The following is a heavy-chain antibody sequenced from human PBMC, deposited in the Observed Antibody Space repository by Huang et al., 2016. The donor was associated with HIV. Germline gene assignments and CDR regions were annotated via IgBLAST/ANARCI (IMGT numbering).Heavy chain of an antibody. CDR3: ARRFTYYDGGGYYQDDAFDI. V-gene: IGHV4-39*01. J-gene: IGHJ3*02. CDR2: FYYSVST. D-gene: IGHD3-22*01. CDR1: GGSISSSSYY. Sequence: QVQLQESGPGRVKPSETLSLTCTVSGGSISSSSYYWGWIRQPPGKGLEWSGSFYYSVSTYYNPSFESRVSISVDTSKNQFSLKLSSVTAADTAVYYCARRFTYYDGGGYYQDDAFDIWGQGTMVTVSS.